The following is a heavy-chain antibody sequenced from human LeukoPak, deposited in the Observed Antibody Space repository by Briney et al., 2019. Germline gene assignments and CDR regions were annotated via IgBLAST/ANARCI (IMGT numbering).Heavy chain of an antibody. J-gene: IGHJ4*02. CDR3: ARSHRDIAAAGILYYFDY. V-gene: IGHV3-23*01. Sequence: PGGSLRLSCAASGFTFSSYAMSWVRQAPGKGLEWVSAISGSGGSTYYADSVKGRFTISRDNSKNTLYLQMNSLRAEDTAVYYCARSHRDIAAAGILYYFDYWGQGTLATVSS. CDR2: ISGSGGST. D-gene: IGHD6-13*01. CDR1: GFTFSSYA.